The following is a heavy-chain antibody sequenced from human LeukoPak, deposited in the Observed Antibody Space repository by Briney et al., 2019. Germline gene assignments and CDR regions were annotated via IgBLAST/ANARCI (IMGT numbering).Heavy chain of an antibody. CDR1: GYTFTRYY. D-gene: IGHD6-13*01. V-gene: IGHV1-2*02. J-gene: IGHJ4*02. CDR2: INPYSGGT. Sequence: ASVTVSCKASGYTFTRYYMHWVRQAPGQGLERVGWINPYSGGTKYAQKFQGTVTITRNTSHSTAYMELSRLRSDDTAVYYCSRVRFKQQLDFDYWGQGTLVTVSS. CDR3: SRVRFKQQLDFDY.